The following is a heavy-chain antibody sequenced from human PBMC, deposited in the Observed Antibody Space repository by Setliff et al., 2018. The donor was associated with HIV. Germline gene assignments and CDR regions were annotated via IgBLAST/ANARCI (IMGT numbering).Heavy chain of an antibody. CDR1: GGSFSGFY. J-gene: IGHJ4*02. CDR2: INHSGST. D-gene: IGHD2-2*01. V-gene: IGHV4-34*01. CDR3: ARSMRGYCSDTSCRTFDH. Sequence: SETLSLTCAVYGGSFSGFYWNWIRQPPGKGLEWIGEINHSGSTNYNPSLKSRVTISVNTAKNQFFLMLSSVTAADTAVYYCARSMRGYCSDTSCRTFDHWGQGTLVTVSS.